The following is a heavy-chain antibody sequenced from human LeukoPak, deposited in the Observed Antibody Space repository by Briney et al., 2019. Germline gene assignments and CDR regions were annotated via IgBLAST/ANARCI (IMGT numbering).Heavy chain of an antibody. CDR2: IHYSGRP. CDR1: GGSISGHY. V-gene: IGHV4-59*11. Sequence: SETLSLTCTVSGGSISGHYWTWIRQPPGKGLEWIGQIHYSGRPDHNPSLKSRVTISVDTSKNQLSLKVTSVTGADTAVYYCARFGVDYDMDVWGKGTTVSVSS. D-gene: IGHD3-16*01. CDR3: ARFGVDYDMDV. J-gene: IGHJ6*04.